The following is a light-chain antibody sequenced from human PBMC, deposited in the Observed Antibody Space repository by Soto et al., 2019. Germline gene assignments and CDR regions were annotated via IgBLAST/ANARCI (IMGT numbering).Light chain of an antibody. CDR3: QHYNSYSEA. CDR2: EAS. J-gene: IGKJ1*01. Sequence: DIQMTQSASSLSASLGDRVTITCQASQDIRFYLNWYQHKTGQAPKLLIYEASSLQSGVPSRFSGSGSGTEFTLTISSLQPDDFATYYCQHYNSYSEAFGQGTKWIS. V-gene: IGKV1-5*03. CDR1: QDIRFY.